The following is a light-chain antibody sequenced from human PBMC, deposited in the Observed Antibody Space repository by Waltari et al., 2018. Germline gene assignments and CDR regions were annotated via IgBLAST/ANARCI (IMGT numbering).Light chain of an antibody. V-gene: IGKV4-1*01. Sequence: DIVMTQSPDSLAVSLGEKATINCKSNQIPLYNSNNKNYLAWYQQKPGQPLKLFFYWASSRESGVPDRFSGSGSGTDFTLTIGSLQAEDVAVYYCQQYYTAPYTFGQGTKLEIK. CDR1: QIPLYNSNNKNY. CDR2: WAS. CDR3: QQYYTAPYT. J-gene: IGKJ2*01.